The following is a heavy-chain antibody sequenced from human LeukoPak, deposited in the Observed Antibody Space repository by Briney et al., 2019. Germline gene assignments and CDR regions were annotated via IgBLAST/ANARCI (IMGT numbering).Heavy chain of an antibody. V-gene: IGHV3-9*01. J-gene: IGHJ6*02. CDR3: AKSNVATDPYYYYGMDV. CDR1: GFTFDDYA. D-gene: IGHD5-12*01. CDR2: ISWNSGSI. Sequence: PGGSLRLSCAASGFTFDDYAMHWVRQAPGKGLEWVSGISWNSGSIGYADSVKGRFTISRDNAKNSLYLQMNSLRAEDTALYYCAKSNVATDPYYYYGMDVWGQGTTVTVSS.